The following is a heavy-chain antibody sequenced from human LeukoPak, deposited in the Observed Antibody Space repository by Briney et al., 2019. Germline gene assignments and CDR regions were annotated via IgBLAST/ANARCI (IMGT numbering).Heavy chain of an antibody. J-gene: IGHJ6*03. V-gene: IGHV4-4*07. D-gene: IGHD3-9*01. CDR1: GVSISSYY. Sequence: PSETLSLTCTVSGVSISSYYWFWIRQPAGKGLEWIGRIYTSGSTNYNPSFKSRVTISLDKPKNQVSLRVTSVTAADTAVYFCARVRIPSTGSYFHFMDVWGKGTTVTVSS. CDR3: ARVRIPSTGSYFHFMDV. CDR2: IYTSGST.